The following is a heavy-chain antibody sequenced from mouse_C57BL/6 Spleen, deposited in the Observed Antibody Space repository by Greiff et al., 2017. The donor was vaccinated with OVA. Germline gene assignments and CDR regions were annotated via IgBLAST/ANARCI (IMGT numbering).Heavy chain of an antibody. Sequence: QVQLKESGAELVRPGTSVKMSCKASGYTFTNYWIGWAKQRPGHGLEWIGDIYPGGGYTNYNEKFKGKATLTADKSSSTAYMQFSSLTSEDSAIYYCARRNPYYFDYWGQGTTLTVSS. V-gene: IGHV1-63*01. J-gene: IGHJ2*01. CDR1: GYTFTNYW. CDR3: ARRNPYYFDY. CDR2: IYPGGGYT.